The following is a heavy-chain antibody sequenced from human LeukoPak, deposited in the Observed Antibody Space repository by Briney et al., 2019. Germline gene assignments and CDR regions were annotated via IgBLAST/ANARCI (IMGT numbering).Heavy chain of an antibody. CDR2: ISGDGGST. J-gene: IGHJ4*02. Sequence: GGSLRLSCAPSRCSLDEYAMQELDQAPGKGLEWVSLISGDGGSTYYADSVKGRFTISRDNSKNSLYLQMNSLRTEVTALYYCAKDSPPRAVAGNEYFHYWGQGTLVTVSS. V-gene: IGHV3-43*02. CDR1: RCSLDEYA. D-gene: IGHD6-19*01. CDR3: AKDSPPRAVAGNEYFHY.